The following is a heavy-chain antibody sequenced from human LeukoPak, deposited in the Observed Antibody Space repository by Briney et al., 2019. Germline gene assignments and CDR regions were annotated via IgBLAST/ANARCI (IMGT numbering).Heavy chain of an antibody. J-gene: IGHJ4*02. CDR3: AKGFYNDAIFDY. CDR2: INGDGSVN. CDR1: GFSFSSSW. Sequence: RGSLRLSCAGSGFSFSSSWMYWVRQAPGKGLEWVANINGDGSVNHYVDSVRGRFTISRDNAKNSLYLQMNSLRAEDTAVFYCAKGFYNDAIFDYRGQGTLVTVSS. D-gene: IGHD1-1*01. V-gene: IGHV3-7*01.